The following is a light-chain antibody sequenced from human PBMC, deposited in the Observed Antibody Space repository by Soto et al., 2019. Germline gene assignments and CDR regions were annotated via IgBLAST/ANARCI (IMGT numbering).Light chain of an antibody. V-gene: IGKV3-11*01. Sequence: ETVFTQSPSTLSLSPAERATLSCRASQTVSSSLAWYQQKPGQAPRLLIYEASNRATGIPARFSGSGSGADFTLTISSLEPEDFALYYCQQHINWPLTFGGGTKVDIK. CDR3: QQHINWPLT. CDR2: EAS. CDR1: QTVSSS. J-gene: IGKJ4*01.